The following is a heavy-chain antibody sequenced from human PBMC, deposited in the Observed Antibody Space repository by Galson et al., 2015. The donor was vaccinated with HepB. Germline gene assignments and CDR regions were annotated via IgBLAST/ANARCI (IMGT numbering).Heavy chain of an antibody. V-gene: IGHV3-30-3*01. Sequence: SLRLSCAASGFTWSSYAMSWVRQAPGKGLEWVAVISYDGSNKYYADSVKGRFTISRDNSKNTLYLQMNSLRAEDTAVYYCARDRYSSSWLFDYWGQGTLVTVSS. J-gene: IGHJ4*02. CDR3: ARDRYSSSWLFDY. D-gene: IGHD6-13*01. CDR1: GFTWSSYA. CDR2: ISYDGSNK.